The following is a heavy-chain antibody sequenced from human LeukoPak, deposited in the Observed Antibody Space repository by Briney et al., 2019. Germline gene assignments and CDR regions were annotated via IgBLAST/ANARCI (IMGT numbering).Heavy chain of an antibody. Sequence: SETLSLTCTVSGGSISSSSYYWGWIRQPPGKGLEWIGSIYYSGSTYYNPSLKSRVTISVDTSKNQFSLKLSSVTAADTAVYYCARERGAAWFGDFPIWYYYYGMDVWGQGTTVTVSS. V-gene: IGHV4-39*07. J-gene: IGHJ6*02. CDR1: GGSISSSSYY. CDR3: ARERGAAWFGDFPIWYYYYGMDV. D-gene: IGHD3-10*01. CDR2: IYYSGST.